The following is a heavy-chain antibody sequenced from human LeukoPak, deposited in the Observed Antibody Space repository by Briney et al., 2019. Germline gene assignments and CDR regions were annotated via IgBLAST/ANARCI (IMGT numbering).Heavy chain of an antibody. D-gene: IGHD6-19*01. V-gene: IGHV3-30*04. J-gene: IGHJ4*02. CDR3: ARDEQWLVLGTFDY. Sequence: PGGSLRLSCAASGFTFSSYAMHWVRQAPGKGLEWVAVISYDGSNKYYADSVKGRFTISRDNSKNTLYLQMNSLRAEDTAVYYCARDEQWLVLGTFDYWGQGTLVTVSS. CDR2: ISYDGSNK. CDR1: GFTFSSYA.